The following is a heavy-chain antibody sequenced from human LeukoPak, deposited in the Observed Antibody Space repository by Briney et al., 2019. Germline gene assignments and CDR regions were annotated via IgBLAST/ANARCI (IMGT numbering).Heavy chain of an antibody. CDR1: GYTFTGYY. V-gene: IGHV1-2*02. D-gene: IGHD6-13*01. J-gene: IGHJ4*02. Sequence: ASVKVSCKASGYTFTGYYMHWVRQAPGQGLEWMGWINSNSGGTNYAQKFQGRVTMTRDTSISTAYMELSRLRSDDTAVYYCARVSRRDSSSWSHWGQGSLVAVSS. CDR2: INSNSGGT. CDR3: ARVSRRDSSSWSH.